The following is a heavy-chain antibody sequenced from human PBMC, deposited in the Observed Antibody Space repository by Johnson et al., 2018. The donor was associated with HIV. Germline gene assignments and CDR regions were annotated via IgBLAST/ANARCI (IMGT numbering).Heavy chain of an antibody. CDR2: ITSSGSSV. Sequence: QVQLVESGGDLVKPGGSLRLSCKVSGFIFSNYNMAWIRQSPGKGLECLSYITSSGSSVYYTDFVKGRFTISRDNAKASVSLRMNSLRAEDTSVYYCARDQGWGDAFDIWGQGTMVIVSS. D-gene: IGHD3-16*01. J-gene: IGHJ3*02. V-gene: IGHV3-11*04. CDR3: ARDQGWGDAFDI. CDR1: GFIFSNYN.